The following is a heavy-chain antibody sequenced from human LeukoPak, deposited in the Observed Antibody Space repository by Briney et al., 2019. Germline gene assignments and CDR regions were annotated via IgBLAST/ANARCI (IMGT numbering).Heavy chain of an antibody. CDR1: GFTFSSYS. Sequence: GGSLRLSCAASGFTFSSYSMNWVRQAPGKGLEWVSYINIISSEIYHGDSVKGRFTISTDNAKNSVYLQMNSLRDEDTAVYYCARDRAYAFDNWGQGTMVTVSS. D-gene: IGHD3-10*01. V-gene: IGHV3-48*02. CDR2: INIISSEI. CDR3: ARDRAYAFDN. J-gene: IGHJ3*02.